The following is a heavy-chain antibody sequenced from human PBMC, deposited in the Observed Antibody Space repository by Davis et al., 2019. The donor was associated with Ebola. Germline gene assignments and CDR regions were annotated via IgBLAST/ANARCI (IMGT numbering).Heavy chain of an antibody. J-gene: IGHJ4*02. Sequence: GESLKISCAASGFTFSGSAMHWVRQAPGKGLEWVGRIRSNANSYATAYAASVRGRFTISRDDSKNTAYLQMNSLNTEDTAVYYCTSSVYYYDSSGYRYFDYWGQGTLVTVSS. CDR3: TSSVYYYDSSGYRYFDY. V-gene: IGHV3-73*01. CDR2: IRSNANSYAT. CDR1: GFTFSGSA. D-gene: IGHD3-22*01.